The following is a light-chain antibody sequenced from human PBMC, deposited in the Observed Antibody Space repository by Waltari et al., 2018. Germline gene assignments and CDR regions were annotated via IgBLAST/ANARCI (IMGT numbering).Light chain of an antibody. J-gene: IGLJ2*01. V-gene: IGLV1-51*02. CDR1: RSNIGNNY. CDR2: EDT. Sequence: QSVLTQPPSVSAAPGQRVTISCSGGRSNIGNNYVSWYRQFPGTAPKLLIYEDTERPSGISDRFSGSTSGTTVTLTISAIQAEDEADYYCQSADKSGAYEVFGGGTRVSVL. CDR3: QSADKSGAYEV.